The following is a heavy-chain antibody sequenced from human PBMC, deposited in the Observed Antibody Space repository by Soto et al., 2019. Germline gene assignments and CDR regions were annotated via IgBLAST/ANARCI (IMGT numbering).Heavy chain of an antibody. D-gene: IGHD5-18*01. V-gene: IGHV1-2*02. Sequence: GASVKVSCKASGGTFISYAISLLLQAPVQVLEWMGWINPNSGGTNYALKFQGRVTMTRDTSISTAYMELSRLRSDDTAVYYCAREKYSYGPGGYYYYGMDVWGQGTTVTVS. CDR2: INPNSGGT. CDR1: GGTFISYA. J-gene: IGHJ6*02. CDR3: AREKYSYGPGGYYYYGMDV.